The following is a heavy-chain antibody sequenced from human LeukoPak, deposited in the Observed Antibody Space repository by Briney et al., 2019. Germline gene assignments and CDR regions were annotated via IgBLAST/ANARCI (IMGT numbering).Heavy chain of an antibody. Sequence: SETLSLTCTVSGGSISSYYWSWIRQPPGKGLEWIGYIYYSGTTNYNPSLKSRVTISVDRSKNQFSLKLSSVTAADTAVYYCARAAYYYDSSGYPSPGAFDIWGQGTMVTVSS. CDR1: GGSISSYY. D-gene: IGHD3-22*01. J-gene: IGHJ3*02. V-gene: IGHV4-59*12. CDR2: IYYSGTT. CDR3: ARAAYYYDSSGYPSPGAFDI.